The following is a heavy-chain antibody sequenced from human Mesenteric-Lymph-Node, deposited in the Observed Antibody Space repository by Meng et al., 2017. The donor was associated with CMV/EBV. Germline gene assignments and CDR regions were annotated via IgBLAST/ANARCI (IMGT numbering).Heavy chain of an antibody. V-gene: IGHV4-34*01. Sequence: SETLSLTCAVYGGSFSGYYWSWIRQPPGKGLEWIGEINHSGSTNYNPSLKSRVTISVDTSKNQFSLKLSSVTAADTAVYYCASRIAAGYNWFDPWGQGTLVTSPQ. J-gene: IGHJ5*02. CDR3: ASRIAAGYNWFDP. CDR1: GGSFSGYY. CDR2: INHSGST. D-gene: IGHD6-6*01.